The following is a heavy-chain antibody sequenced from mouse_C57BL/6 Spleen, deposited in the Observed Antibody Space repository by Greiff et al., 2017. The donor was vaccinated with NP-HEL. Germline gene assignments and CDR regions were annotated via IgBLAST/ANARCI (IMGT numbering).Heavy chain of an antibody. CDR3: ARGTGSYGSSSYYFDY. V-gene: IGHV1-64*01. J-gene: IGHJ2*01. D-gene: IGHD1-1*01. Sequence: QVQLQQPGAELVKPGASVKLSCKASGYTFTSYWMHWVKQRPGQGLEWIGMIHPNSGSTNYNEKFKSKATLTVDKSSSTAYMQLSSLTSEDAADYYCARGTGSYGSSSYYFDYWGQGTTLTVSS. CDR1: GYTFTSYW. CDR2: IHPNSGST.